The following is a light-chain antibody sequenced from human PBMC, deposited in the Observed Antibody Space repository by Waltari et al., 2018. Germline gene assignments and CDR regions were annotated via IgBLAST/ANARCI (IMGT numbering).Light chain of an antibody. J-gene: IGKJ1*01. Sequence: DIQMTQDPSSLSVSIGDRVTITCRASQSTGRYLSWYQQKSGRAPKLLISFASSLESGVPSRFSGTGSGTDFTLTINSLQTEDIGTYYLQESSRGPLTFGQGT. CDR2: FAS. V-gene: IGKV1-39*01. CDR1: QSTGRY. CDR3: QESSRGPLT.